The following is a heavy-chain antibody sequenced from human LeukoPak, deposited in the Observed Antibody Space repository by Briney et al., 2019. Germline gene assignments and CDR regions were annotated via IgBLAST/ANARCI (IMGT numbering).Heavy chain of an antibody. Sequence: PSQTLSLTCTVSGGSISSGGYYWSWIRQHPGKGLEWIGYIYYSGSTYYNPSLKSQVTISVDTSKNQFSLKLSSVTAADTAVYYCSRGVLESTTGTTVLRYYYYYMDVWGKGTTVTVSS. V-gene: IGHV4-31*01. D-gene: IGHD1-7*01. CDR2: IYYSGST. CDR1: GGSISSGGYY. J-gene: IGHJ6*03. CDR3: SRGVLESTTGTTVLRYYYYYMDV.